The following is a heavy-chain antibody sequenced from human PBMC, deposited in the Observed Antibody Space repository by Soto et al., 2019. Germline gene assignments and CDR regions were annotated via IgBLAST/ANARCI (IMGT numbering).Heavy chain of an antibody. CDR3: ARGATVTHSDY. Sequence: LPETLSLTCTVSGVSVNSGSFYWTWIRQPPGKGLEWIGFVSYSGTTKYNASLKSRVTISVDTSRSQISLKVSSVTAADTAVYYCARGATVTHSDYWGQGTLVTVSS. D-gene: IGHD4-17*01. J-gene: IGHJ4*02. V-gene: IGHV4-61*01. CDR1: GVSVNSGSFY. CDR2: VSYSGTT.